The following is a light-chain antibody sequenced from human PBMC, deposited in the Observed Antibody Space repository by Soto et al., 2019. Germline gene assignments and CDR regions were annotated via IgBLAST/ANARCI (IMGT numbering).Light chain of an antibody. J-gene: IGLJ2*01. Sequence: QSALTQPASVSGSPGQSITISCTGTSSDVGSYNLVSWYQQHPGKAPKLMIYEGSKRPSGVSNRFSGSKSGNTASLTISGLQAEDEADYYCCSYAGGSTFREVFGGGTQLTVL. V-gene: IGLV2-23*03. CDR3: CSYAGGSTFREV. CDR1: SSDVGSYNL. CDR2: EGS.